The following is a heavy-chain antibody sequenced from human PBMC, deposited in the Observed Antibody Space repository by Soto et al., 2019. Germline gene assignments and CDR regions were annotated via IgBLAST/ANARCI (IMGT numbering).Heavy chain of an antibody. CDR1: GFTFSSYW. V-gene: IGHV3-74*01. CDR2: INSDGSST. J-gene: IGHJ5*02. CDR3: ARDPKVAYDFWSGYYKSWFDP. Sequence: PGGSLRLSCAASGFTFSSYWMHWVRQAPGKGLVWVSRINSDGSSTSYADSVKGRFTISRDNAKNTLYLQMNSLRAEDTAVYYCARDPKVAYDFWSGYYKSWFDPWGQGTLVTVSS. D-gene: IGHD3-3*01.